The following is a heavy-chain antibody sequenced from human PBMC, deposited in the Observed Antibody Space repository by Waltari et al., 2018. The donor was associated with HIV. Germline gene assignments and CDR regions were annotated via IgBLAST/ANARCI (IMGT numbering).Heavy chain of an antibody. D-gene: IGHD2-2*01. J-gene: IGHJ4*02. CDR3: ATSRTFDY. V-gene: IGHV3-7*01. CDR1: GFMFTSGC. CDR2: IKQDGSEK. Sequence: VLLVECGGGWVQPGGSLRLSRRASGFMFTSGCMSWVRQAPGKGLEWVANIKQDGSEKYYVDSVKGRFTISRDNAKNSLYLQMNSLRAEDTAMYYCATSRTFDYWGQGTLVTVSS.